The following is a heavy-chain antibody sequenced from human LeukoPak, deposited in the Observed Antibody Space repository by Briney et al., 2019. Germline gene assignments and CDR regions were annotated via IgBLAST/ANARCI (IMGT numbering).Heavy chain of an antibody. CDR1: GFTFSSYS. CDR3: ARESGRGGYDIGL. CDR2: ISSSSSTI. D-gene: IGHD3-9*01. J-gene: IGHJ5*02. Sequence: PGGSLRLSCAASGFTFSSYSMNWVRQAPGKGLEWVSYISSSSSTIHYADSVKGRFTISRDNSKSTLFLQMNSLRVEDTAAYFCARESGRGGYDIGLWGQGTLVTVSS. V-gene: IGHV3-48*04.